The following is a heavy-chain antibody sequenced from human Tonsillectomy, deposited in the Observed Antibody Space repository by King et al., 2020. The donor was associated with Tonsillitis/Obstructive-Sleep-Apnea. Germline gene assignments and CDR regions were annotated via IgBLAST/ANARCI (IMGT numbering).Heavy chain of an antibody. CDR1: GFTFSSYA. V-gene: IGHV3-30*01. Sequence: VQLVESGGGVVQPGRSLRLSCAASGFTFSSYAMHWVRQAPGKGLEWVAVISYDGSNKYYADSVKGRFTISRDNSKNTLYLQMNSLRAEDTAVYYCARDRLYCSSTSCYAGIKSGWFDPWGQGTLVTVSS. D-gene: IGHD2-2*01. CDR2: ISYDGSNK. CDR3: ARDRLYCSSTSCYAGIKSGWFDP. J-gene: IGHJ5*02.